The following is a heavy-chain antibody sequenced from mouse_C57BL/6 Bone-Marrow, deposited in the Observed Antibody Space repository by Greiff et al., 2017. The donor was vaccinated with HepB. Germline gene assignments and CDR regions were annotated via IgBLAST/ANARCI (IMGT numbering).Heavy chain of an antibody. D-gene: IGHD2-1*01. J-gene: IGHJ3*01. CDR3: AREGNYGWFAY. Sequence: DVKLVESGGGLVKPGGSLKLSCAASGFTFSDYGMHWVRQAPEKGLEWVAYISSGSSTIYYADTVKGRFTISRDNAKNTLFLQMTSLRSEDTAMYYCAREGNYGWFAYWGQGTLVTVSA. CDR2: ISSGSSTI. V-gene: IGHV5-17*01. CDR1: GFTFSDYG.